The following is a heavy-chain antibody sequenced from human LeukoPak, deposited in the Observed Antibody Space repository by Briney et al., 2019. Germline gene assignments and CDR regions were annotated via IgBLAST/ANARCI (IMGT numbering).Heavy chain of an antibody. D-gene: IGHD2/OR15-2a*01. CDR3: ARDRVRLQVYLDYFDY. CDR1: GFTFSSYS. V-gene: IGHV3-21*01. J-gene: IGHJ4*02. CDR2: ISSSSSYI. Sequence: GGSLRLSCAASGFTFSSYSMNWVRQAPGKGLEWVSSISSSSSYIYYADSVKGRFTISRDNAKNSLYLQMNSLRAEDTAVYYCARDRVRLQVYLDYFDYWGQGTLVTVSS.